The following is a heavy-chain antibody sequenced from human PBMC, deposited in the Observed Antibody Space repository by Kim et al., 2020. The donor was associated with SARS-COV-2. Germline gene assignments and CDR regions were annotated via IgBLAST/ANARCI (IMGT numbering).Heavy chain of an antibody. CDR3: ASIGYSSGWSWSYRSNNWFDP. J-gene: IGHJ5*02. D-gene: IGHD6-19*01. V-gene: IGHV4-39*07. CDR2: IYYSGST. Sequence: SETLSLTCTVSGGSISSSSYYWGWIRQPPGKGLEWIGSIYYSGSTYYNPSLKSRVTISVDTSKNQFSLKLSSVTAADTAVYYCASIGYSSGWSWSYRSNNWFDPWGQGTLVTVSS. CDR1: GGSISSSSYY.